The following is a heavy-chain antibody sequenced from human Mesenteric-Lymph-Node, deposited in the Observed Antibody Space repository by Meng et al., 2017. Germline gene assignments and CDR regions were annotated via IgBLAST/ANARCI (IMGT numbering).Heavy chain of an antibody. V-gene: IGHV3-53*05. D-gene: IGHD3-22*01. CDR1: GITVSTNY. CDR2: IFSDGNT. CDR3: ASPGRGYYDSSGYYNY. J-gene: IGHJ4*02. Sequence: LSLTCAASGITVSTNYMSWVRQAPGKGLEWGSIIFSDGNTYYADSVKGRFTISRDNSKNTLYLQMNSLRAGDTAVYYCASPGRGYYDSSGYYNYWGQGTLVTVSS.